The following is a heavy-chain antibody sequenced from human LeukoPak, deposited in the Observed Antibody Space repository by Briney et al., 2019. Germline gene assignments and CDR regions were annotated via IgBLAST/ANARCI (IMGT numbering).Heavy chain of an antibody. Sequence: SVKVSCKASGGTFSSYAISWVRQASGQGLEWMGGIIPIFGTANYAQKFQGRVTITADESTSTAYMELSSLRSEDTAVYYCAREVSSKEIGVVIFLRPNWFDPWGQGTLVTVSS. J-gene: IGHJ5*02. CDR3: AREVSSKEIGVVIFLRPNWFDP. D-gene: IGHD3-3*01. CDR1: GGTFSSYA. CDR2: IIPIFGTA. V-gene: IGHV1-69*01.